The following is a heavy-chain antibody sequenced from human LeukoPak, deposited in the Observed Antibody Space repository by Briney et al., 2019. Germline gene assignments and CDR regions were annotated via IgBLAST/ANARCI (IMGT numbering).Heavy chain of an antibody. Sequence: GGSLRLSCAASGFTFSAYWMHWVRQAPGKGLVWVSRINTDGSSPTYAASVKGRFTISRDNAKNTLYLQMSSLRDEDTALYYCTKDSYGGSGSYYLYSFDMWGQGTMVTVSS. CDR1: GFTFSAYW. D-gene: IGHD3-10*01. V-gene: IGHV3-74*01. CDR3: TKDSYGGSGSYYLYSFDM. J-gene: IGHJ3*02. CDR2: INTDGSSP.